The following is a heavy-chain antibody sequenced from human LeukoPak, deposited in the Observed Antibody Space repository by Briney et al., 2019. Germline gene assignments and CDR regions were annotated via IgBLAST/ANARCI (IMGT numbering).Heavy chain of an antibody. CDR3: ARGIYDSSTYYFDY. CDR1: GGTFSSYA. J-gene: IGHJ4*02. D-gene: IGHD3-22*01. CDR2: IIPIFGTA. Sequence: ASVRVSCKASGGTFSSYAISWVRQAPGQGLEWMGGIIPIFGTANYAQKFQGRVTITADESTSTAYMELSSLRSEDTAVYYCARGIYDSSTYYFDYWGQGTLVTVSS. V-gene: IGHV1-69*13.